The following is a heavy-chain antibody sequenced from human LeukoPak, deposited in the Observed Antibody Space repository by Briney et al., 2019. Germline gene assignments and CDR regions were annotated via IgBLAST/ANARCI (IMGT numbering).Heavy chain of an antibody. V-gene: IGHV3-30-3*01. D-gene: IGHD3-22*01. CDR2: ISYDGSNK. CDR1: GFTFSSYA. CDR3: ARDWYYYDSSGYGPFDY. J-gene: IGHJ4*02. Sequence: GRSLRLSCAASGFTFSSYAMHWVRQAPGKGLEWVAVISYDGSNKYYADSVKGRFTISRDNSKNTLYLQMNSLRAEDTAVYYCARDWYYYDSSGYGPFDYWGQGTLVTVSS.